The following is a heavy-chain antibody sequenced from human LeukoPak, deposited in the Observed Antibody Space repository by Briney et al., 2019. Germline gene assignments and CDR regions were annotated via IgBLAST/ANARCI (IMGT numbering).Heavy chain of an antibody. CDR2: IYYSGST. D-gene: IGHD3-3*01. CDR3: AGLPQFYYDFWSGYQEIVKDY. J-gene: IGHJ4*02. CDR1: GGSISSYY. Sequence: PSETLSLTCTVSGGSISSYYWSWIRQPPGKGLEWVGYIYYSGSTNYNPSLKSRVTISVDTSTNQFSLKLSSVTAADTAVYYCAGLPQFYYDFWSGYQEIVKDYWGQGTLVTVSS. V-gene: IGHV4-59*08.